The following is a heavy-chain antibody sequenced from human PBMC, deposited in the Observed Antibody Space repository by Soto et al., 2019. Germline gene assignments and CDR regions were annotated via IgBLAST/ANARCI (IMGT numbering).Heavy chain of an antibody. V-gene: IGHV1-8*01. CDR2: INAKIGDT. J-gene: IGHJ6*02. CDR3: ARGNPFNYAGFDV. Sequence: SVKVSCKASGYTFSDFDINWLRQTSGQGPEWMGWINAKIGDTFFAQRFHDRFNMTWDTSLTTAYMEVGSLTSDHAAIYYCARGNPFNYAGFDVWGQGTKVTVSS. CDR1: GYTFSDFD. D-gene: IGHD3-16*01.